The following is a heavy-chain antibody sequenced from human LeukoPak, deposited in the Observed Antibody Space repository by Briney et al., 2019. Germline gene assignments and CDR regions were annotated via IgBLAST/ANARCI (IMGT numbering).Heavy chain of an antibody. CDR3: AVDLAYCGGDCPGNY. J-gene: IGHJ4*02. V-gene: IGHV3-23*01. D-gene: IGHD2-21*02. CDR2: ISGSGGST. CDR1: GFTFSSYA. Sequence: GGSLRLSCAASGFTFSSYAMSWVRQAPGKGLEWVSAISGSGGSTYHADSVKGRFTISRDNSKNTLYLQMNSLRAEDTAVYYCAVDLAYCGGDCPGNYWGQGALVTVSS.